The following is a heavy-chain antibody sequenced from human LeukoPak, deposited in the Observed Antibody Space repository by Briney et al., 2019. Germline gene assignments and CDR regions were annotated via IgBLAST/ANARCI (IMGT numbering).Heavy chain of an antibody. CDR1: GFTFSSYA. CDR3: ARPIIEGL. V-gene: IGHV3-30-3*01. J-gene: IGHJ4*02. D-gene: IGHD3-16*02. CDR2: ISYDGSNK. Sequence: PGGSLRLSCAASGFTFSSYAMHWVRQAPGKGLEWVAVISYDGSNKYYAGSVKGRFTISRDNSKNTLYLQMNSLRAEDTAVYYCARPIIEGLWGQGTLVTVSS.